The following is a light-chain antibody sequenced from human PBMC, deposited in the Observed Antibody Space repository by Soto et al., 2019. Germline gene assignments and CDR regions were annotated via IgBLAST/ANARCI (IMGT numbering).Light chain of an antibody. V-gene: IGKV1-5*01. CDR1: QSISNW. CDR2: GAS. Sequence: DIQMTQSPSTLSASVGDRVTITCQASQSISNWLAWYQQKPGKAPKLLISGASSLESGVPSRFSGSGSGTEFTLTISSLQPDDFATYYCQQYDSYSYTFGQGTKLEIK. J-gene: IGKJ2*01. CDR3: QQYDSYSYT.